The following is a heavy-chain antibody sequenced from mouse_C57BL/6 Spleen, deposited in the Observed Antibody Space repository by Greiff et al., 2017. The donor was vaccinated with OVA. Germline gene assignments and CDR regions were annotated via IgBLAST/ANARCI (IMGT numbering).Heavy chain of an antibody. CDR2: IYPRDGST. D-gene: IGHD2-10*02. Sequence: VQRVESDAELVKPGASVKISCKVSGYTFTDHTIHWMKQRPEQGLEWIGYIYPRDGSTKYNETVKGEATLTADKSSSTAYMQLNSLTSEDSAVYFCARGGYGNYGGAWFAYWGQGTLVTVSA. CDR3: ARGGYGNYGGAWFAY. V-gene: IGHV1-78*01. J-gene: IGHJ3*01. CDR1: GYTFTDHT.